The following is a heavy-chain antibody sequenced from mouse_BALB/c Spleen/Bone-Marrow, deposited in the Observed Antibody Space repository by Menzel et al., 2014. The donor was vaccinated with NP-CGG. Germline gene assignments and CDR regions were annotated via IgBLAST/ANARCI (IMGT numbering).Heavy chain of an antibody. D-gene: IGHD1-1*01. Sequence: EVKLVESGGGLVQPGGSLRLSCATSGFTFTDYYMSWVRQTPGKALEWLGFIRNKANGYTTDYSVSVKGRFTISRDNSQSILYLQMNTLRAEDSATYYCGRDENYDIYWYFDVWGAGTTVTVSS. CDR1: GFTFTDYY. V-gene: IGHV7-3*02. J-gene: IGHJ1*01. CDR2: IRNKANGYTT. CDR3: GRDENYDIYWYFDV.